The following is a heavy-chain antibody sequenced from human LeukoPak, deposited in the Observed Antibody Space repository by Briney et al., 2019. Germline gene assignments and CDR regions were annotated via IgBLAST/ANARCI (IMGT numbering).Heavy chain of an antibody. CDR1: GFTFSSYS. CDR2: ISSSSSYI. Sequence: PGGSLRLSCAASGFTFSSYSMNWVRQAPGKGLEWVSSISSSSSYIYYADSVKGRFTISRDNAKNSLYVQMNSLRAEDTAVYYCAKDTAMGYYYGMDVWGQGTTVTVSS. J-gene: IGHJ6*02. V-gene: IGHV3-21*01. CDR3: AKDTAMGYYYGMDV. D-gene: IGHD5-18*01.